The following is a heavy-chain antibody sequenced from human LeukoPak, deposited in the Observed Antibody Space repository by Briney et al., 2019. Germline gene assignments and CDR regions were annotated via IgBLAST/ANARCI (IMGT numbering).Heavy chain of an antibody. CDR3: ARSTVAEY. CDR2: IRYDGSDK. CDR1: GFTFSSYG. V-gene: IGHV3-30*02. Sequence: GGSLRLSCAASGFTFSSYGMHWVRQAPGKGLEWVSFIRYDGSDKYYADSVKGRFTISRDHSKNTLYLQMNSLRAEDTAVYYCARSTVAEYWGQGTLVTVSS. J-gene: IGHJ4*02. D-gene: IGHD4-23*01.